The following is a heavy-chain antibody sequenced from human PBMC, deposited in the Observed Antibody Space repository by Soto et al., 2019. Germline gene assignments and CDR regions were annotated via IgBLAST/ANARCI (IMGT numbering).Heavy chain of an antibody. CDR1: GCPFSGYA. CDR3: AKSPTVISTSFDS. Sequence: PLGSLRLSVVAAGCPFSGYAWTWVRKAPGRGLEWGSAISGSGGTTYYADSVKGRFTISSDNSKNTLCLQMTSLRAEDAAIYYCAKSPTVISTSFDSWGQGTLVTVSS. V-gene: IGHV3-23*01. J-gene: IGHJ4*02. CDR2: ISGSGGTT. D-gene: IGHD3-22*01.